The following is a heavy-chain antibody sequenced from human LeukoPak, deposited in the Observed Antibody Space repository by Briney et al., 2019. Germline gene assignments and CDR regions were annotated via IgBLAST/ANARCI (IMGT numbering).Heavy chain of an antibody. J-gene: IGHJ4*02. Sequence: SETLSLTCAVYGGSFSGCYWSWIRQPPGKGLEWIGEINHSGSTNYNPSLKSRVTISVDTSKNQFSLKLSSVTAADTAVYYCARLTYYDYVWGSPIDDYWGQGTLVTVSS. V-gene: IGHV4-34*01. CDR1: GGSFSGCY. D-gene: IGHD3-16*01. CDR3: ARLTYYDYVWGSPIDDY. CDR2: INHSGST.